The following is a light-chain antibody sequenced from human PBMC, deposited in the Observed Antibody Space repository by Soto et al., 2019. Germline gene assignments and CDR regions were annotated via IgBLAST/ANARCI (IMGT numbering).Light chain of an antibody. Sequence: DMGVTQSAGTLSWSPGERATLSWGASQSVSSTYLAWYQHKPGQAPRLLIFGTSNRATGIPDRFSGSGSGTDFILTISTLEPEDFAIYYCQQHESSWTFAQGTQLDIK. J-gene: IGKJ1*01. CDR3: QQHESSWT. V-gene: IGKV3-20*01. CDR1: QSVSSTY. CDR2: GTS.